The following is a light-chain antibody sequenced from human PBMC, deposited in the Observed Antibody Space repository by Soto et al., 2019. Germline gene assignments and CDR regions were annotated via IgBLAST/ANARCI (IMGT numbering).Light chain of an antibody. J-gene: IGKJ2*01. CDR3: QQYDTLSYN. CDR2: DAS. V-gene: IGKV1-33*01. Sequence: DIQMTQSPSSLSASVGDRVTITCQASQEISTFLNWYHHRPGKAPKLLIYDASHLQSGVASRFSASGAGTDFTFTISSLQPEDVGTYYCQQYDTLSYNFGQGTKLGI. CDR1: QEISTF.